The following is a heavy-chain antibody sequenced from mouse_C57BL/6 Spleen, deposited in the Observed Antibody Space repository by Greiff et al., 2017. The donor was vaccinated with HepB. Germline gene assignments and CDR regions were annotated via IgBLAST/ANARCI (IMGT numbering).Heavy chain of an antibody. D-gene: IGHD1-1*01. V-gene: IGHV1-64*01. CDR1: GYTFTSYW. CDR2: IHPNSGST. CDR3: ARSPITTVVGFDY. J-gene: IGHJ2*01. Sequence: VQLQQPGAELVKPGASVKLSCKASGYTFTSYWMHWVKQRPGQGLEWIGIIHPNSGSTNYNEKFKSKATLTVDKSSSTAYMQLSSLTSEDSAVYYCARSPITTVVGFDYWGQGTTLTVSS.